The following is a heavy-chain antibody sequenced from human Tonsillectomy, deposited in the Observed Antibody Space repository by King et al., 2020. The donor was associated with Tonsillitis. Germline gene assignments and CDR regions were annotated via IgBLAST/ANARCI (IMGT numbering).Heavy chain of an antibody. J-gene: IGHJ5*02. CDR1: GEPFNGYF. V-gene: IGHV4-34*01. D-gene: IGHD6-19*01. CDR3: AGQWLAAVWFGP. CDR2: INHRGVT. Sequence: VQLQQWGAGLLKPSETLSLTCVVYGEPFNGYFWSWIRQSPGKGLEWIGDINHRGVTTYNPSLRGRLAMSVDTSKNHFSLKLNSVTAADTAVYYCAGQWLAAVWFGPWGQGTPVTVSS.